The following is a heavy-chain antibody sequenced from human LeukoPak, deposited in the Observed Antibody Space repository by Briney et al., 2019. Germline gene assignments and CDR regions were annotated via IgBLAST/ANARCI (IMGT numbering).Heavy chain of an antibody. D-gene: IGHD4-17*01. CDR1: GFTFSSYA. V-gene: IGHV3-23*01. CDR3: AKADGDYLNIDY. Sequence: GGSLRLSCAASGFTFSSYAMSWVRQAPGEGLEWVSTISGSSGNTYYADSVKGRFTISRDNSKSTVFLQMNSLRAEDAAVYYCAKADGDYLNIDYWGQGTLVTVSS. CDR2: ISGSSGNT. J-gene: IGHJ4*02.